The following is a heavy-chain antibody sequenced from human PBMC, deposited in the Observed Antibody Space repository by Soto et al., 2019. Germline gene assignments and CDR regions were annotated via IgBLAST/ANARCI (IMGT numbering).Heavy chain of an antibody. D-gene: IGHD4-17*01. V-gene: IGHV4-59*08. Sequence: PSETLSLTCTVSGGSISNYYWSWIRQPPGKGLEWIGYFYYTGITNYNPSLKSRITMSVDTSKNQFSLKLSSVTAADTAVYYCARHGYTVTILGYWGQGTLVTVSS. CDR2: FYYTGIT. CDR3: ARHGYTVTILGY. CDR1: GGSISNYY. J-gene: IGHJ4*02.